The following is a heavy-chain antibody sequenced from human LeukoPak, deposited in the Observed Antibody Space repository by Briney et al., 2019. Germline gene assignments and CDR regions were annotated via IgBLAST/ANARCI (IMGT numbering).Heavy chain of an antibody. Sequence: ASVKVSCKASGYTFTSYDINWGRQATGQGLEWMGWMNPNSGNTGYAQKFQGRVTMTRNTSISTAYMELSSLRSEDTAVYYCARALRIAVAGGDYYYYYMDVWGKGTTVTVSS. CDR2: MNPNSGNT. D-gene: IGHD6-19*01. CDR3: ARALRIAVAGGDYYYYYMDV. J-gene: IGHJ6*03. CDR1: GYTFTSYD. V-gene: IGHV1-8*01.